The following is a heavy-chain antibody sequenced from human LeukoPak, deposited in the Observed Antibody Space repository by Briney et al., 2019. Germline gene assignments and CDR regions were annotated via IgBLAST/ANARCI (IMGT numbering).Heavy chain of an antibody. CDR2: IKSKTDGGTS. CDR3: TTYLFDSSGYVLSDY. CDR1: GFTFSTYW. V-gene: IGHV3-15*01. Sequence: GGSLRLSCAASGFTFSTYWMSWVRQAPGKGLEWVGRIKSKTDGGTSEYAAPVKGRFTISRDDSKNTLYLQMNSLKTEDTAVYYCTTYLFDSSGYVLSDYWGQGTLVTVSS. J-gene: IGHJ4*02. D-gene: IGHD3-22*01.